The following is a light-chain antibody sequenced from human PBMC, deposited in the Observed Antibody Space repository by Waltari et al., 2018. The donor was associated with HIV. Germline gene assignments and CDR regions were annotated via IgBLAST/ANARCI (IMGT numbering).Light chain of an antibody. CDR1: SNDVGGYTY. CDR2: DVN. J-gene: IGLJ1*01. CDR3: SSYAGSSSFV. V-gene: IGLV2-8*01. Sequence: QSALTQPPSASGSPGQSVTIPCTGTSNDVGGYTYVSWYQQHPGKAPKLMIYDVNRRPSGVPDRFSGSKSGNTASLTVSGLQAEDEADYFCSSYAGSSSFVFGTGTKVTVL.